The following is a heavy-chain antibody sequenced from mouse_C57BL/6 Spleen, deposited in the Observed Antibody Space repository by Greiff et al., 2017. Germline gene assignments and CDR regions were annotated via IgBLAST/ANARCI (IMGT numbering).Heavy chain of an antibody. D-gene: IGHD1-1*01. V-gene: IGHV2-2*01. Sequence: VQGVESGPGLVQPSQSLSITCTVSGFSLTSYGVHWVRQSPGKGLEWLGVIWSGGSTDYNAAFISRLSISKDNSKSQVFFKMNSLQADDTAIYYCARLGSSQYYYAMDYWGQGTSVTVSS. CDR2: IWSGGST. CDR1: GFSLTSYG. J-gene: IGHJ4*01. CDR3: ARLGSSQYYYAMDY.